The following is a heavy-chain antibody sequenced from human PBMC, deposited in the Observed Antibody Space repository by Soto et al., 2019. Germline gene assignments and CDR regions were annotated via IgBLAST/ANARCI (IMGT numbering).Heavy chain of an antibody. V-gene: IGHV6-1*01. D-gene: IGHD6-19*01. CDR2: TYYRSKWYN. J-gene: IGHJ3*02. Sequence: SQTLSLTCAISGDSVSSNSAAWNWIRQSPSRGLEWLGRTYYRSKWYNDYAVSVKSRITINPDTSKNQFSLQLNSVTPEDTAVYYCARGGGYSSGWYRGRDAFDICGQGTMVTVSS. CDR3: ARGGGYSSGWYRGRDAFDI. CDR1: GDSVSSNSAA.